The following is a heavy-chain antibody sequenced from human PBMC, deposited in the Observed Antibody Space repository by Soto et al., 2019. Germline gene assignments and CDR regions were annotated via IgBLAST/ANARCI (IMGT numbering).Heavy chain of an antibody. Sequence: GGSLRLSCAASGFTFSSYGMHWVRQARGKGLEWVAVISYDGSNKYYADSVKGRFTISRDNSKNTLYLQMNSLRAEDTAVYYCAKTLAVAFYYYYYGMDVWGQGTTVTVSS. CDR2: ISYDGSNK. J-gene: IGHJ6*02. CDR3: AKTLAVAFYYYYYGMDV. CDR1: GFTFSSYG. V-gene: IGHV3-30*18. D-gene: IGHD6-19*01.